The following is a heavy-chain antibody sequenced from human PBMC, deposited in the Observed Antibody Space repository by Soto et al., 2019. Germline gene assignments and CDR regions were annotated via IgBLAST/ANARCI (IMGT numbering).Heavy chain of an antibody. CDR3: ARPKGRCSNGLAGAMDV. J-gene: IGHJ6*01. CDR1: GYSFTNYW. Sequence: PGESLKISCKGSGYSFTNYWTGWVRQIPGKGLEWMGIIYPGDSDTRYSPSFQGQVTISADKSVSTAYLQWGCLKASDTDMYYCARPKGRCSNGLAGAMDVWGQGAAVTVSS. D-gene: IGHD6-19*01. CDR2: IYPGDSDT. V-gene: IGHV5-51*01.